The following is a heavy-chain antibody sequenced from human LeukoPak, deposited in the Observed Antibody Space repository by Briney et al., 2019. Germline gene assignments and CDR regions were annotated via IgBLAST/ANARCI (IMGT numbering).Heavy chain of an antibody. Sequence: GGSLRLSCVASGFAVGSNYMSWVRQAPGKGLEWVSLIYSGGAIRYADSVKGRFTISRDSSKNTLFLQMNDLTVEDTARYYCAGVGCGGDCYYSNWFDPWGQGTLVTVSS. CDR2: IYSGGAI. CDR1: GFAVGSNY. D-gene: IGHD2-21*02. CDR3: AGVGCGGDCYYSNWFDP. V-gene: IGHV3-53*01. J-gene: IGHJ5*02.